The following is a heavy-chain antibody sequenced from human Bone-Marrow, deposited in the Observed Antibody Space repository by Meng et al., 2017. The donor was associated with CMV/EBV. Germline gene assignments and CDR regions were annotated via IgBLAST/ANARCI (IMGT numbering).Heavy chain of an antibody. CDR2: ITLLNDI. CDR3: VRAVNGMDV. J-gene: IGHJ6*02. CDR1: GFSVSYTY. V-gene: IGHV3-53*01. Sequence: LSLTCAASGFSVSYTYMSWVRQPPGTGLEWVSVITLLNDIYYADSVKGRFTIPRDFSKNTVYLQMNSLRAEDTAVYYCVRAVNGMDVWGRGTTVTGSS.